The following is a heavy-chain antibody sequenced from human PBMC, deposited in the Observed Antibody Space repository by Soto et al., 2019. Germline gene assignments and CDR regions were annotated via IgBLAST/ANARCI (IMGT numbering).Heavy chain of an antibody. CDR2: ISWNSGSI. CDR3: AKGPYAARSLETEYFQH. D-gene: IGHD6-6*01. J-gene: IGHJ1*01. V-gene: IGHV3-9*01. CDR1: GFTFDDYA. Sequence: GGSLRLSCAASGFTFDDYAMHWVRQAPGKGLEWVSGISWNSGSIGYADSVKGRFTISRDNAKNSLYLQMNSLRAEDTALYYCAKGPYAARSLETEYFQHWGQGTLVTVSS.